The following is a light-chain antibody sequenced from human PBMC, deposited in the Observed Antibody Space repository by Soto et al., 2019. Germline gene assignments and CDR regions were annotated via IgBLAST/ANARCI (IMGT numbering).Light chain of an antibody. CDR1: QSVSSNY. CDR2: GAS. Sequence: EIVLTQSPGTLSLSPGERATLSCNASQSVSSNYLAWYQQKPGLAPRLLIYGASSRATGVPDRFSGSGSGTDFTLTISRLEPEDFAVYSCQQYGSSPLTFGGGTKAEIK. CDR3: QQYGSSPLT. V-gene: IGKV3-20*01. J-gene: IGKJ4*01.